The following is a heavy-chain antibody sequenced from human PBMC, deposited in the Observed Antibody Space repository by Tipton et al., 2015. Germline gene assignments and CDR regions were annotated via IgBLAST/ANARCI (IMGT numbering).Heavy chain of an antibody. Sequence: SLRLSCAASGFIFSDYGMHWVRQAPGKGLEWVAVISYDGSNDYYVDSVKGRFTISRDRSKNTLYLQMNNLSDEDSAVYYCARDNRKFSWFGNLFSDFLYHGMDVWGHGASVTVSS. CDR3: ARDNRKFSWFGNLFSDFLYHGMDV. J-gene: IGHJ6*02. CDR2: ISYDGSND. V-gene: IGHV3-30*03. D-gene: IGHD3-10*01. CDR1: GFIFSDYG.